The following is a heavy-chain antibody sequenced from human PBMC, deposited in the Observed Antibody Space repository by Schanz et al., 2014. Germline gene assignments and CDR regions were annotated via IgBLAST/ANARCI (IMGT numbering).Heavy chain of an antibody. D-gene: IGHD2-15*01. CDR3: ARLVGPSFYYGMDV. V-gene: IGHV4-34*01. CDR1: GGSLSGHY. J-gene: IGHJ6*02. CDR2: IYDGGST. Sequence: QVQLQQWGAGVLKPSETLSLTCVVSGGSLSGHYWSWIRQSPGKGLEWIGYIYDGGSTYYNPSLKSRVTISVDTSKNQFSLRLSSVTAADTAVYYCARLVGPSFYYGMDVWGQGTTVTVSS.